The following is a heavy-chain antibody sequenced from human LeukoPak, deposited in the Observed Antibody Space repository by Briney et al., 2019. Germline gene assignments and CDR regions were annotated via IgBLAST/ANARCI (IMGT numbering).Heavy chain of an antibody. CDR3: ARGAYDILTGFEYFQH. CDR2: ISSNGGST. V-gene: IGHV3-64*01. CDR1: GFTFGSYA. J-gene: IGHJ1*01. Sequence: GGSLRLSCAASGFTFGSYAMHWVRQAPGKGLEYVSAISSNGGSTYYANSVKGRFTISRDNSKNTLYLQMGSLRAEDMAVYYCARGAYDILTGFEYFQHWGQGTLVTVSS. D-gene: IGHD3-9*01.